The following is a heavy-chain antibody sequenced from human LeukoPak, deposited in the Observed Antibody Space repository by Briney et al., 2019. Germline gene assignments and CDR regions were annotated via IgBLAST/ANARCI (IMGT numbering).Heavy chain of an antibody. J-gene: IGHJ6*03. CDR2: IYYSGST. D-gene: IGHD2-15*01. Sequence: SETLSLTCTVSGGSISSYYWSWIRQTPGKGLEWIGYIYYSGSTNFNPSLKSRVTISVDTSKNQFSLKMSSVTAADTAVYYCARARYCSGGSCRRSYYMDVWGKGTTVTVSS. CDR1: GGSISSYY. CDR3: ARARYCSGGSCRRSYYMDV. V-gene: IGHV4-59*12.